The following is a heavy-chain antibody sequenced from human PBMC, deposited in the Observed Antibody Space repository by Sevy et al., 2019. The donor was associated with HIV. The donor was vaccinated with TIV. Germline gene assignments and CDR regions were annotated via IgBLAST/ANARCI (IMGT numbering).Heavy chain of an antibody. Sequence: ASVKVSCKASGYTFTGYYMHWVRQAPGQGLEWMGRINPNSGGTNYAQKFQGRVTMTRDTSISTAYSELRRLRSDDTAVYYYARDQELWYGGLLRNYYYYYGMDVWGQGTTVTVSS. V-gene: IGHV1-2*06. CDR3: ARDQELWYGGLLRNYYYYYGMDV. CDR1: GYTFTGYY. D-gene: IGHD3-10*01. J-gene: IGHJ6*02. CDR2: INPNSGGT.